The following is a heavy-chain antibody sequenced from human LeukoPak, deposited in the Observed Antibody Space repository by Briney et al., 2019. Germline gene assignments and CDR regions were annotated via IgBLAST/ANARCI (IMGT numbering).Heavy chain of an antibody. Sequence: ASVKVSCKASGGTFSSYAISWVRQAPGQGLEWMGGIIPIFGTANYAQKFQGRVTITADESTSTAYMELSSLRSEDTAVCYCARRSSGWYSWFDPWGQGTLVTVSS. CDR2: IIPIFGTA. CDR3: ARRSSGWYSWFDP. J-gene: IGHJ5*02. D-gene: IGHD6-19*01. V-gene: IGHV1-69*13. CDR1: GGTFSSYA.